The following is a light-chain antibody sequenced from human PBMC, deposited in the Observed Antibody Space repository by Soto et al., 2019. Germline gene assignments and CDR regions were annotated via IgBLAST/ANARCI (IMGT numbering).Light chain of an antibody. CDR2: GAS. CDR3: QQYNSYPRT. J-gene: IGKJ1*01. V-gene: IGKV3-20*01. CDR1: QSVSSSY. Sequence: EIVLTQSPGTLSLSPGEGATLSCRASQSVSSSYLAWYQQKPGQAPRLLIYGASSRATGIPDRFSGSGSGTEFTLTISSLQPDDFATYYCQQYNSYPRTFGQGTKVDIK.